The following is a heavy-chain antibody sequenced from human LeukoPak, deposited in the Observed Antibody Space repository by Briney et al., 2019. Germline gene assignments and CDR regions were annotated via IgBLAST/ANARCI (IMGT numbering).Heavy chain of an antibody. CDR1: GGSFSGYY. CDR3: ARDSASNLVDV. CDR2: IYYSGST. V-gene: IGHV4-59*01. D-gene: IGHD6-6*01. Sequence: SETLSLTCAVYGGSFSGYYWSWIRQPPGKGLEWIGYIYYSGSTNYNPSLKSRVTISVDTSKNQFSLKLSSVTAADTAVYYCARDSASNLVDVWGQGTTVTVSS. J-gene: IGHJ6*02.